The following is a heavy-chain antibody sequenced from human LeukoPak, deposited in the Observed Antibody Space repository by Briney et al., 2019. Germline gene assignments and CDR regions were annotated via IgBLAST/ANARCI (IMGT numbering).Heavy chain of an antibody. D-gene: IGHD5-12*01. CDR3: ARGRRRQVKKDSGYDY. CDR2: IYYSGST. Sequence: PSETLSLTCTVSGGSISSSSYYWGWIRQPPGKGLEWIGSIYYSGSTYYNPSLKSRVTISVDTSKNQFSLKLSSVTAADTAVYYCARGRRRQVKKDSGYDYWGQGTLVTVSS. V-gene: IGHV4-39*07. CDR1: GGSISSSSYY. J-gene: IGHJ4*02.